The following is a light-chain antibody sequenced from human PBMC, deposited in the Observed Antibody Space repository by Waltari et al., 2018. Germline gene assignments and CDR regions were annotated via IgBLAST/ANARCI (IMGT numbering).Light chain of an antibody. CDR2: DDT. CDR1: NIGSKT. V-gene: IGLV3-21*02. J-gene: IGLJ1*01. CDR3: QVWDSSSKYV. Sequence: SYVLTQPPSVSVAPGQTATITCEESNIGSKTVHWYRQKPGQAPVVVAYDDTFRPSGIPERFSGSNSGRTTTLTISRVEAGDEADYYCQVWDSSSKYVFGTGTKVTVL.